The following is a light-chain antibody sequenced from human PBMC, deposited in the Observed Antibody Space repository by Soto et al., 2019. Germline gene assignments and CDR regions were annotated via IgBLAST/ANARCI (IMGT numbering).Light chain of an antibody. Sequence: LSQSPGTLSLSQGERATLSCRASQAVRNNYLAWYQQKPGQAPRLLIYDASSRATGIPDRFSGGGSGTDFTLTISRLEPEDFAVYYCQQFSSYPLTFGGGTNVDI. CDR2: DAS. CDR3: QQFSSYPLT. J-gene: IGKJ4*01. V-gene: IGKV3-20*01. CDR1: QAVRNNY.